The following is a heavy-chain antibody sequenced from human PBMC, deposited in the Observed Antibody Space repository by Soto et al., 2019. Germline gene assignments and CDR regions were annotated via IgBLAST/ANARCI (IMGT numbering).Heavy chain of an antibody. J-gene: IGHJ4*02. CDR1: GGTFNTYT. V-gene: IGHV1-69*08. Sequence: QVQLVQSGAEVKQPGSSVKVSCKASGGTFNTYTISWVRQAPGQGLEWTGRIIPLLGITKNAQKFQGRVTITADTSTSTAYMELISLTSDDTAVYYCAREESGTVAGINYWGQGTLVTVSS. CDR3: AREESGTVAGINY. CDR2: IIPLLGIT. D-gene: IGHD6-19*01.